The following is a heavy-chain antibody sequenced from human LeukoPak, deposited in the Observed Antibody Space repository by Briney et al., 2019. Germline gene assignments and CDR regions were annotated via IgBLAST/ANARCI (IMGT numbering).Heavy chain of an antibody. J-gene: IGHJ4*02. D-gene: IGHD3-10*01. CDR1: GFSVTNAW. V-gene: IGHV3-15*01. CDR3: ARDYGSGTYSLDY. CDR2: IKSKTDGATR. Sequence: PGGSLRLSCAASGFSVTNAWMSWVRQAPGKGLEWVGRIKSKTDGATRDYAAPVKGRFTISRDNSKNTLYLQMNSLRAEDTAIYYCARDYGSGTYSLDYWGQGTLVTVSS.